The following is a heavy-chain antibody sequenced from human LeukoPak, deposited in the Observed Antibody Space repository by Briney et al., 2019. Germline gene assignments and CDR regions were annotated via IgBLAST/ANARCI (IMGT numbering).Heavy chain of an antibody. D-gene: IGHD3-16*01. Sequence: PSETLSLTCTVSGGSISSDNYYWGWVRQPPGKGLEWIGSIYYTGSTYDNPSLKSRVTISVDTAKNQFSLKMTSVSAADTAIYYCARHDRLTFGGVLSRRPPPLPSRDYWGQGILVTVTS. J-gene: IGHJ4*02. CDR2: IYYTGST. CDR1: GGSISSDNYY. V-gene: IGHV4-39*01. CDR3: ARHDRLTFGGVLSRRPPPLPSRDY.